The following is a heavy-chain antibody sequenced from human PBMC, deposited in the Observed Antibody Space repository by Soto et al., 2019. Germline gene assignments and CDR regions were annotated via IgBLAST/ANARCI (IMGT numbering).Heavy chain of an antibody. V-gene: IGHV4-59*01. J-gene: IGHJ6*02. D-gene: IGHD2-15*01. CDR2: IYYSGST. Sequence: PSETLSLTCTVSGGSISSYYWSWIRQPPGKGLEWIGYIYYSGSTNYNPSLKSRVTISVDTSKNQFSLKLSSVTAADTAVYYCARASSFNYYYYYRMDVWGQGTTVTVSS. CDR3: ARASSFNYYYYYRMDV. CDR1: GGSISSYY.